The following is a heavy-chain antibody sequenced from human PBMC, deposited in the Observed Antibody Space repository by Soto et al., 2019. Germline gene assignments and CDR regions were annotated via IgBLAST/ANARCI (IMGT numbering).Heavy chain of an antibody. J-gene: IGHJ6*02. CDR2: ISYDGSNK. Sequence: PGGSLRLSCAASGFTFSSYGMHWVRQAPGKGLEWVAVISYDGSNKYYADSVKGRFTISRDNSKNTLYLQMNSLRAEDTAVYYCANSRFRYRSRAHYYYGMDVWGQGTTVTVSS. V-gene: IGHV3-30*18. CDR3: ANSRFRYRSRAHYYYGMDV. CDR1: GFTFSSYG. D-gene: IGHD1-26*01.